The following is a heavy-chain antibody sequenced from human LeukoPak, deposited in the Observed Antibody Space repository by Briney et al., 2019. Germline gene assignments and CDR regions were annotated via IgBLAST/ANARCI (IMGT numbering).Heavy chain of an antibody. J-gene: IGHJ6*03. CDR2: INHSGST. D-gene: IGHD3-22*01. CDR3: ARGQFGSSGYYSYYYYYYMDV. CDR1: GGSISSYY. V-gene: IGHV4-34*01. Sequence: PSETLSLTCTVSGGSISSYYWSWIRQPPGKGPEWIGEINHSGSTNYNPSLKSRVTISVDTSKNQFSLKLSSVTAADTAVYYCARGQFGSSGYYSYYYYYYMDVWGKGTTVTVSS.